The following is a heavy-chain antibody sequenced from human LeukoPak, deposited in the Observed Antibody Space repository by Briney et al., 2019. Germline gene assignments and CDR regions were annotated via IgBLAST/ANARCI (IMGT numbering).Heavy chain of an antibody. D-gene: IGHD6-13*01. Sequence: SETLSLTCTVSGGSISSYYWSWIRQPPGKGLEWIGYMYYSGSTNYNPSLKSRVTISVDTSKNQFSLKLSSVTAADTAVYYCARLGRYSSSWYLDYWGQGTLVTVSS. CDR1: GGSISSYY. CDR3: ARLGRYSSSWYLDY. V-gene: IGHV4-59*08. J-gene: IGHJ4*02. CDR2: MYYSGST.